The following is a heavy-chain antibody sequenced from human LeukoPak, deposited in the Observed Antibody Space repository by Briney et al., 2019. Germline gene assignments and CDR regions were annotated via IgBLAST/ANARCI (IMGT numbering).Heavy chain of an antibody. CDR1: GITLSNYA. V-gene: IGHV3-23*01. CDR3: AKRGVVIRVILVGFHKEAYYFAS. CDR2: ISGSGGGK. D-gene: IGHD3-22*01. Sequence: GGSLRLSCAVSGITLSNYAMSWVRQAPGKGLEWVAGISGSGGGKHYEDSVKGRFTVSRDNPKTPLFLKSNNLAAGATAGCFCAKRGVVIRVILVGFHKEAYYFASWGQGALVTVSS. J-gene: IGHJ4*02.